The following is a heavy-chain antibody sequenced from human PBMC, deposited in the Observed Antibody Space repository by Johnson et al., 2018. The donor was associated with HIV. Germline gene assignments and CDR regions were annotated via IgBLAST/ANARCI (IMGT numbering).Heavy chain of an antibody. J-gene: IGHJ3*02. CDR2: ISYDGSNK. CDR1: GFTFSSHA. Sequence: QVQLVESGGDLVQPGRSLRFSCVASGFTFSSHAMHWVRQAPGKGLEWVAVISYDGSNKYYADSVKGRFTISRDNSKNTLYLQMDSLRTEDTAVYYCARDVGAFDIWGQGTMVTVSS. CDR3: ARDVGAFDI. V-gene: IGHV3-30*04.